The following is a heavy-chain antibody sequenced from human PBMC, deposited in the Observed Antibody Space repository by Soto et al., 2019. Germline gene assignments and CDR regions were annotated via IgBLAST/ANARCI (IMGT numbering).Heavy chain of an antibody. CDR1: GFTFSSYW. CDR2: INSDGSST. J-gene: IGHJ5*02. V-gene: IGHV3-74*01. Sequence: QSGGSLRLSCAASGFTFSSYWMHWVRQAPGKGLVWVSRINSDGSSTSYADSVKGRFTISRDNAKNTLYLQMNSLRAEDTAVYYCARESGIAARPGNWFDPWGQGTLVTVSS. D-gene: IGHD6-6*01. CDR3: ARESGIAARPGNWFDP.